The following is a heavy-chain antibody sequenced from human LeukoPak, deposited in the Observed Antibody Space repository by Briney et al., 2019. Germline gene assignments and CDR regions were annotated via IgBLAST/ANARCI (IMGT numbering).Heavy chain of an antibody. V-gene: IGHV3-48*03. J-gene: IGHJ6*03. CDR2: ISTTGSTM. D-gene: IGHD2/OR15-2a*01. CDR1: GFTFSSYE. CDR3: ARPIDHHYYYYMDV. Sequence: GGSLRLSCAASGFTFSSYEMNWVRQAPGKGLEWVSYISTTGSTMYYADSVKGRFTISRDNAKNSLYLQMNSLRAEDTALYYCARPIDHHYYYYMDVWGKGTTVTVSS.